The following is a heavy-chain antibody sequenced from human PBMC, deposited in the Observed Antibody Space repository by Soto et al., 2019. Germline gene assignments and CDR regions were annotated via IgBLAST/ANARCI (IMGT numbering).Heavy chain of an antibody. D-gene: IGHD5-18*01. CDR2: ISAYNGNT. J-gene: IGHJ4*02. Sequence: QVQLVQSGAEVKKPGASVKVSCKASGYTFTSYGISWVRQAPGQGLEWMGWISAYNGNTDYAQKLQGRVTMTTGTSTSTASMELRRLISDATAVYDCGRPRGYSYGFEYWGQGTMVSVSS. V-gene: IGHV1-18*01. CDR3: GRPRGYSYGFEY. CDR1: GYTFTSYG.